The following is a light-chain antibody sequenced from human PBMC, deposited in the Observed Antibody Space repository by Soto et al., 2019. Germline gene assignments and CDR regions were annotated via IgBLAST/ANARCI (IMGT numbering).Light chain of an antibody. CDR1: QSLSSL. V-gene: IGKV1-5*03. CDR3: QQYNSYSWT. CDR2: TAS. Sequence: DIPMTQSPSTLPASVGDSVTITCRARQSLSSLLDRYQQKPGKAPQLLIYTASSLESGVPSRFSGSGSGTEFTLTISSLQPDDFATYYCQQYNSYSWTCGQGTKV. J-gene: IGKJ1*01.